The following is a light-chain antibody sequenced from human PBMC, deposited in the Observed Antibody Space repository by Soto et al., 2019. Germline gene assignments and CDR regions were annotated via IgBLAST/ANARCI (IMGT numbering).Light chain of an antibody. CDR3: QQSYSTPIT. Sequence: DIQMTQSPSSLSASVEDRVIITCRASQSISNHLNWYQQKPGKAPKLLIFAASSLQSGVPSRFSGSRSGPEFTLTISSLQPEDFATYYCQQSYSTPITFGQGTRLEI. CDR1: QSISNH. CDR2: AAS. J-gene: IGKJ5*01. V-gene: IGKV1-39*01.